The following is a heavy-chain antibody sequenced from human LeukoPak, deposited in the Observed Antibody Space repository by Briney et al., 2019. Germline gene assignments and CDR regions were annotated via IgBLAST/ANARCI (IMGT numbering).Heavy chain of an antibody. V-gene: IGHV1-2*02. CDR1: GYTFTGYY. CDR2: INPNSGGT. Sequence: GASVKVSCKASGYTFTGYYMHWVRQAPGQGLEWMGWINPNSGGTNYAQKLQGRVTMTTDTSTSTAYMELRSLRSDDTAVYYCARGYPWHSNYYYGMDVWGQGTTVTVSS. J-gene: IGHJ6*02. D-gene: IGHD4-11*01. CDR3: ARGYPWHSNYYYGMDV.